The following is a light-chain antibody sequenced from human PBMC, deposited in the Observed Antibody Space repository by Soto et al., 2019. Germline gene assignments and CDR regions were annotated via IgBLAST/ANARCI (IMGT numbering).Light chain of an antibody. V-gene: IGLV1-47*01. J-gene: IGLJ2*01. CDR3: ATWDDILSGVV. CDR2: TNN. Sequence: QPVLTQPPSASGTPGQRVAISCSGSSSNIGSNFVHWYQQLPGAAPKLLIYTNNQRPSGVPDRFSGSKSGPSASLAISGLRSEDEADYYCATWDDILSGVVFGGGTKLTVL. CDR1: SSNIGSNF.